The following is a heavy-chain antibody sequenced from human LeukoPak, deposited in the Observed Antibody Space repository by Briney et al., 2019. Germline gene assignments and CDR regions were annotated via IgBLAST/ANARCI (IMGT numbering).Heavy chain of an antibody. Sequence: GGSLRLSCVASGFSFSTYAMSWVRQGLGKGLEWVSTINRAYSTYYADPVKGRFTISRDNSKNTLFLQMNSLRAEDTAVYYCVKVEPMEITTPYAFDIWGQGTVVTVSS. J-gene: IGHJ3*02. CDR1: GFSFSTYA. CDR2: INRAYST. CDR3: VKVEPMEITTPYAFDI. D-gene: IGHD4-11*01. V-gene: IGHV3-23*01.